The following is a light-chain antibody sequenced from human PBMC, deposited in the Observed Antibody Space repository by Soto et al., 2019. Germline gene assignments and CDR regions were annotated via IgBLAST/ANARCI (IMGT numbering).Light chain of an antibody. CDR3: QQYDSSRT. CDR1: QSISTW. Sequence: DVPMTQSPSTLSASVGDRVTITCRASQSISTWLAWYHQKPGRAPRLLIYDVSNLESGVPSRFSGSGSGTEFTLTITSLQPEDFGIYYCQQYDSSRTFGQGTKVDLK. V-gene: IGKV1-5*01. J-gene: IGKJ1*01. CDR2: DVS.